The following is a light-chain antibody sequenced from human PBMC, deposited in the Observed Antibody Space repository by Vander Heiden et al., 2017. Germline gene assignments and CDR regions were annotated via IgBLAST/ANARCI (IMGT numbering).Light chain of an antibody. V-gene: IGKV1-5*03. CDR3: RQYNTSPYT. CDR1: QSISSW. CDR2: KTS. J-gene: IGKJ2*01. Sequence: DIQMTQPPSTPSASGGDRVTITCRASQSISSWLAWYQQRPGKAPKVLIFKTSTLEGGVPSRFSGSGSGTEFALSISSLQPDDSATYYCRQYNTSPYTFGQGTKLEIK.